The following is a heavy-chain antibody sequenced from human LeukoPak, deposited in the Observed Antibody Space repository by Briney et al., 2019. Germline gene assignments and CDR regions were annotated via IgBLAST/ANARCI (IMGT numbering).Heavy chain of an antibody. Sequence: GGSLRLSCAASGFTVSSSYMSWVRQAPGKGLEWVSVIYSGGTTYYADSVKGRFTISRDNSKNTLYLQMNSLRSEDTAVYYCASYAGNSDDYWGQGTLVTVSS. J-gene: IGHJ4*02. CDR1: GFTVSSSY. D-gene: IGHD4-23*01. CDR2: IYSGGTT. CDR3: ASYAGNSDDY. V-gene: IGHV3-53*05.